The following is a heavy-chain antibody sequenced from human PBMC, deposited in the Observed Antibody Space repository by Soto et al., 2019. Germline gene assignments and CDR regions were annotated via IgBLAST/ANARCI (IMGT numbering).Heavy chain of an antibody. Sequence: QVQLVQSGAEVKKPGASVKVSCKASGYTFTSYGISWVRQAPGQGLEWMGWSSAYNGNTNYAQKLQGRVTMTTDTSTSTAYMELRSLRSDDTAVYYCARDDANYYDSSGYLPTGDYWGQGTLVTVSS. CDR2: SSAYNGNT. V-gene: IGHV1-18*01. J-gene: IGHJ4*02. CDR1: GYTFTSYG. CDR3: ARDDANYYDSSGYLPTGDY. D-gene: IGHD3-22*01.